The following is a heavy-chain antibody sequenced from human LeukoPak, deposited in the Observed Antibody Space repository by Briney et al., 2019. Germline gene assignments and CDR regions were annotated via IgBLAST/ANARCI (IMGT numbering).Heavy chain of an antibody. J-gene: IGHJ3*02. CDR3: AKDEWGHYSPTAVAFDI. D-gene: IGHD4-11*01. Sequence: GGSLRLSCAASGFTFSSYAMSWVRQAPGKGLEWVSAISGSGGSTYYADSVKGRFTISRDNSKNTLYLQMNSLRAEDTAVYYCAKDEWGHYSPTAVAFDIWGQGTMVTVSS. CDR2: ISGSGGST. CDR1: GFTFSSYA. V-gene: IGHV3-23*01.